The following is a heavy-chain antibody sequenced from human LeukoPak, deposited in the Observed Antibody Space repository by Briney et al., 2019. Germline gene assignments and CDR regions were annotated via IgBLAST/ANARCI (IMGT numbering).Heavy chain of an antibody. J-gene: IGHJ6*02. CDR1: GYTFTGYY. CDR3: AKGATEGYYYYYGLDV. V-gene: IGHV1-2*02. Sequence: GASVKVSYKASGYTFTGYYMHWVRQAPGQGLEWMGWINPKSGATTYAQKFQDRVTLTRDTSINTAYMDLSGLTSDDTAVFYCAKGATEGYYYYYGLDVWGQGTTVTVSS. CDR2: INPKSGAT.